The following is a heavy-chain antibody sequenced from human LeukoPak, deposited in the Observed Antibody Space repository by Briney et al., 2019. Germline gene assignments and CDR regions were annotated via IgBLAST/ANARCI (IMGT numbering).Heavy chain of an antibody. CDR2: INHSGST. D-gene: IGHD3-22*01. CDR3: ARGLYYYDSSGYYNY. Sequence: SETLSLTCAVYGGSFSGYYWSWIRQPPGKGLEWIGEINHSGSTNYNPSLKSRVTISVDTSKNQFSLKLSSVTAADKAVYYCARGLYYYDSSGYYNYWGQGTLVTVSS. V-gene: IGHV4-34*01. J-gene: IGHJ4*02. CDR1: GGSFSGYY.